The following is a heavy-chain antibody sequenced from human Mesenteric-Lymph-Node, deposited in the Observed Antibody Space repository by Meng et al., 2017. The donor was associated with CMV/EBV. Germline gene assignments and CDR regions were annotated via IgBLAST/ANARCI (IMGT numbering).Heavy chain of an antibody. CDR2: ISYDGSNK. CDR1: GFTFSSYA. CDR3: ARISGGEEIYYYGMDV. D-gene: IGHD3-10*01. J-gene: IGHJ6*02. V-gene: IGHV3-30-3*01. Sequence: GGSLRLSCAASGFTFSSYAMHWVRQAPGKGLEWVAVISYDGSNKYYADSVKGRFTISRDNSKNTLYLQMNSLRAEDTTVYYCARISGGEEIYYYGMDVWGQGTTGT.